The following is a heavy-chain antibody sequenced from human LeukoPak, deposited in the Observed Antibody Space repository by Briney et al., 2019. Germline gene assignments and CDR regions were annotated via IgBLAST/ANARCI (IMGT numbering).Heavy chain of an antibody. CDR1: GFTFSGYA. V-gene: IGHV3-23*01. D-gene: IGHD6-19*01. CDR2: ISGSGGST. Sequence: GGSLRLSCAASGFTFSGYAMSWVRQAPGKGLEWVSAISGSGGSTYYADSVKGRFTISRDNSKNTLYLQMNSLRAEDTAVYYCAKDLEEYSSGWYFDYWGQGTLVTVSS. CDR3: AKDLEEYSSGWYFDY. J-gene: IGHJ4*02.